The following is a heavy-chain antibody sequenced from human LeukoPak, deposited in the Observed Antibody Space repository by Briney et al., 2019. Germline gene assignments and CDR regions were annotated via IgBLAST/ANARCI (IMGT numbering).Heavy chain of an antibody. V-gene: IGHV3-7*01. Sequence: GGSLRLSCEGSGFTFSNYWMGWVRQAPGKGLQWVANIKTDGSEKYYVDSVKGRFTISRDNAKNSLYLQMNSLRAEDTAVYYCARGRTGSQYYFDYWGQGTLVTVSS. CDR3: ARGRTGSQYYFDY. J-gene: IGHJ4*02. CDR2: IKTDGSEK. CDR1: GFTFSNYW. D-gene: IGHD3/OR15-3a*01.